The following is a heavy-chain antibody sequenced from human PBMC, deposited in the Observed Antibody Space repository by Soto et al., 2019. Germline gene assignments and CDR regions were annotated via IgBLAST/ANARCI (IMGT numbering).Heavy chain of an antibody. CDR2: IIPIFGIA. D-gene: IGHD2-2*01. J-gene: IGHJ6*02. CDR1: GGTFSRYS. CDR3: AREDRDRETGLVPAAIHGMDV. Sequence: QVQLVQSGAEVKKPGSSVKVSCKASGGTFSRYSITWVRQAPGHGLEWIGRIIPIFGIASYAQKFQGRVTITADESTSTAYMELSSLRSDDTAVYYCAREDRDRETGLVPAAIHGMDVWGQGTTVTVS. V-gene: IGHV1-69*08.